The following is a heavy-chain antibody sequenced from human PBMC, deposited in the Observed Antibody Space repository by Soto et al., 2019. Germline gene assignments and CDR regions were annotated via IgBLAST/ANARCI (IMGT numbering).Heavy chain of an antibody. V-gene: IGHV3-30-3*01. CDR1: GFTFSSYA. Sequence: SLRLSCAASGFTFSSYAMHWVRQAPGKGLEWVAVISYDGSNKYYADSVQGRFTISRDNSKNTLYLQMNSLRAEDTALHYCARDLKHYYDSSGFGYWGQGTLVSV. CDR3: ARDLKHYYDSSGFGY. CDR2: ISYDGSNK. D-gene: IGHD3-22*01. J-gene: IGHJ4*02.